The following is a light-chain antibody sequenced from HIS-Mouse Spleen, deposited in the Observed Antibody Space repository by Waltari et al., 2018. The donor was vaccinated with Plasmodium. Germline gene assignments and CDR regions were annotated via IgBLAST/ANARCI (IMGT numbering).Light chain of an antibody. J-gene: IGLJ2*01. CDR1: ALPKHY. CDR2: KDS. V-gene: IGLV3-25*03. Sequence: SYELTQPPSVSVSPGQTARITCSGHALPKHYAYWYQQKPGQAPVLVIYKDSERPSGIPERFSGSSSGTTVTLTISGVQAEDEADYYCQSADSSGTYRVFGGGTKLTVL. CDR3: QSADSSGTYRV.